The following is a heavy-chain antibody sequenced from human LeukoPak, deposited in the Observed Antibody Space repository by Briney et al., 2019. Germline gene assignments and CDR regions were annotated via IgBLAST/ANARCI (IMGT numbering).Heavy chain of an antibody. V-gene: IGHV3-30*18. CDR2: ISYGERNK. CDR1: GFTFSTYG. J-gene: IGHJ4*02. CDR3: AKDRIDDYFDS. Sequence: SGGSLRLSCAASGFTFSTYGMHWVRQAPGKGLEWVAVISYGERNKYYADSVKGRFTISRDNSNNTLYLQMSSLRAEDTAVYYCAKDRIDDYFDSWGQGILVTVSS. D-gene: IGHD2-15*01.